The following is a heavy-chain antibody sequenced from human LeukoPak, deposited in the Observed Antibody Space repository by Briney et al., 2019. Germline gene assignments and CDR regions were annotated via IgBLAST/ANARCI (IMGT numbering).Heavy chain of an antibody. Sequence: SETLSLTCTVSGGSISSYYWSWIRQPPGKGLEWIGYIYYSGSTNYNPSLKSRVTISVDTSKNQFSLKLSSVTAADTAVYYCARVGDVYNYGLDYWGQGTLVTVSS. CDR1: GGSISSYY. J-gene: IGHJ4*02. D-gene: IGHD5-24*01. CDR2: IYYSGST. V-gene: IGHV4-59*01. CDR3: ARVGDVYNYGLDY.